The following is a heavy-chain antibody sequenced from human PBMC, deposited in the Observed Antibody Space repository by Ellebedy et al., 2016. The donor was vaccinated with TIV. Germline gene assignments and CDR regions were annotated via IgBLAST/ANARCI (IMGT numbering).Heavy chain of an antibody. J-gene: IGHJ6*02. CDR1: GFTFSNAW. D-gene: IGHD4-17*01. Sequence: GESLKISCAASGFTFSNAWMSWVRQAPGKGLEWVGRIKSKTDGGTTDYAAPVKGRFTISRDDSKNTLYLQMNSLKTEDTAVYYCTTLYGDAYAYGMDVWGQGTTVTVSS. V-gene: IGHV3-15*01. CDR2: IKSKTDGGTT. CDR3: TTLYGDAYAYGMDV.